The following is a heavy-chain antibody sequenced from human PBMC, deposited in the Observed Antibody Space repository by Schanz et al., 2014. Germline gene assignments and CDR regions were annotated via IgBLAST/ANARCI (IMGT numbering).Heavy chain of an antibody. D-gene: IGHD2-2*01. CDR3: DRGGFFDSTSFAS. CDR1: GYTFTTYY. CDR2: INPSSGTT. V-gene: IGHV1-46*03. J-gene: IGHJ4*02. Sequence: QVQLVQSGAEVKKPGVSVKVSCKASGYTFTTYYIHWVRQAPGQGLEWMGKINPSSGTTRIAQNFQGRLTVTRDTSTCAVNMELSRRRSEDTAVYYCDRGGFFDSTSFASWGQGTLVTVSS.